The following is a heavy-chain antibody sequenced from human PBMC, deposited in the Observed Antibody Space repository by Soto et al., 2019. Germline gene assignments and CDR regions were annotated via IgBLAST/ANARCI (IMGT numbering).Heavy chain of an antibody. CDR2: IYPGDSDT. Sequence: PGASLKISCQGSGYSFTSYWIGWVRQMPGKGLEWMGIIYPGDSDTRYSPSFEGQVTISADKSINTAYLQWSSLKASDTAMYYWPRRPGRGLHFASGAQGPLFTASS. CDR1: GYSFTSYW. D-gene: IGHD3-10*01. CDR3: PRRPGRGLHFAS. J-gene: IGHJ4*02. V-gene: IGHV5-51*01.